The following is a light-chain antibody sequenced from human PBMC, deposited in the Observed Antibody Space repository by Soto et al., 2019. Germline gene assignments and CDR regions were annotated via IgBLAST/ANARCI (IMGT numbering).Light chain of an antibody. J-gene: IGKJ2*01. CDR2: AAS. CDR3: QQSYSIPYT. Sequence: DIQMTQSPSSLSASVGDRVTITCRASQSISNYLNWYQQKPGKAPKLLIYAASSLQSGVPSRFNGSGSGTDFTLTISSLQPEDFATYYCQQSYSIPYTFGQGTKLEIK. CDR1: QSISNY. V-gene: IGKV1-39*01.